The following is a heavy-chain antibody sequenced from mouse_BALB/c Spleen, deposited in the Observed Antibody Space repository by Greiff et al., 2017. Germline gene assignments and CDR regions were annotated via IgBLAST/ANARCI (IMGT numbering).Heavy chain of an antibody. CDR3: AREGVHYYGYDY. Sequence: EVKLMESGGGLVQPGGSRKLSCAASGFTFSDYGMAWVRQAPGKGPEWVAFISNLAYSIYYADTVTGRFTISRENAKNTLYLEMSSLRSEDTAMYDCAREGVHYYGYDYWGQGTTLTVSS. V-gene: IGHV5-15*02. CDR2: ISNLAYSI. CDR1: GFTFSDYG. D-gene: IGHD1-2*01. J-gene: IGHJ2*01.